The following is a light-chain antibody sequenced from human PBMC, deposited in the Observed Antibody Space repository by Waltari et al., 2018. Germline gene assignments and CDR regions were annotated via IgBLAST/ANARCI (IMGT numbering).Light chain of an antibody. J-gene: IGKJ1*01. CDR1: QSLVYSDGNTY. CDR3: MQGTHWPT. V-gene: IGKV2-30*01. Sequence: DVVMTQSPLSLPVPLGQPASISCRSSQSLVYSDGNTYLYWFHQRPGQSPRRLLYKVSNRDSGVPDRFGGSGSGTDFTLKISRVEAEDVGVYYCMQGTHWPTFGQGTKVEIK. CDR2: KVS.